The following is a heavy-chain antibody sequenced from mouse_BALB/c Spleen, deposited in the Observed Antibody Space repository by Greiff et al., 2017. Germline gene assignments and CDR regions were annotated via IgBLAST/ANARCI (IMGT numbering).Heavy chain of an antibody. Sequence: EVKLQESGPSLVKPSQTLSLTCSVTGDSITSGYWNWIRKFPGNKLEYMGYISYSGSTYYNPSLKSRISITRDTSKNQYYLQLNSVTTEDTATYYCARSPAYYRYEAWFAYWGQGTLVTVSA. J-gene: IGHJ3*01. CDR2: ISYSGST. D-gene: IGHD2-14*01. CDR1: GDSITSGY. CDR3: ARSPAYYRYEAWFAY. V-gene: IGHV3-8*02.